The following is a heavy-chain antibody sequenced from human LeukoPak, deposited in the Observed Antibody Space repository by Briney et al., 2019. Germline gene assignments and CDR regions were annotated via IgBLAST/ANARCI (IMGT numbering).Heavy chain of an antibody. CDR2: ISTDGGTP. J-gene: IGHJ4*02. Sequence: GGPLRLSCAASGFSFSSYGMSWVGQAPGKGREGLSIISTDGGTPHNAESVKGRFTISRDNPKNTLHLQMNSLRVEDTAVYFCTKGQSGGGYYSPFDSWGQGSLVTVSS. CDR1: GFSFSSYG. CDR3: TKGQSGGGYYSPFDS. V-gene: IGHV3-23*01. D-gene: IGHD3-22*01.